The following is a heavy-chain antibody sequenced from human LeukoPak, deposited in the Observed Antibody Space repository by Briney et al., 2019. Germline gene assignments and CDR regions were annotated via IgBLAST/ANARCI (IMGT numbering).Heavy chain of an antibody. J-gene: IGHJ5*02. V-gene: IGHV3-73*01. CDR1: GFTFSGSA. D-gene: IGHD1-26*01. Sequence: GGSLRLSCAASGFTFSGSAIHWVRQSSGKGLQWVGQTDKKDKGYATATAYAASVKGRFTISRDDSINTAYLQMKSLKTEDTALYYCTRDSGTYNWFDPWGQGTLVTVSS. CDR2: TDKKDKGYATAT. CDR3: TRDSGTYNWFDP.